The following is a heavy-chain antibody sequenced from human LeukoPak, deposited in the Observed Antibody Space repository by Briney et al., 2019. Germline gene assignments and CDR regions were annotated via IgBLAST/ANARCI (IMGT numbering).Heavy chain of an antibody. V-gene: IGHV1-3*01. CDR2: INGGNDNT. CDR3: ARSPGDFWSGYYHQPHFDY. CDR1: GYTFTNYA. D-gene: IGHD3-3*01. J-gene: IGHJ4*02. Sequence: ASVKLSCKAFGYTFTNYALHWVRRAPGQRLEWMGWINGGNDNTEYSQSFQGRVTITRDTSANTAYMEVNSLRFEDTAVYYCARSPGDFWSGYYHQPHFDYRGQGTLVTVSS.